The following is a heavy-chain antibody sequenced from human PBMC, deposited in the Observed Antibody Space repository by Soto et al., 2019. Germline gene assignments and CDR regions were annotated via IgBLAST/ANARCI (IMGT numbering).Heavy chain of an antibody. V-gene: IGHV3-30-3*01. CDR1: GFTFSSYA. CDR3: ARDYYRFNSGYGFSMDV. Sequence: QVQLVESGGGVVQPGRSLRLSCAASGFTFSSYAMHWVRQAPGKGLEWVAVISYDGSYKYYADSVKGRFTISRDNSKNTLYLQMNSLSAEDTAVYYCARDYYRFNSGYGFSMDVWGQGTTVTVSS. J-gene: IGHJ6*02. D-gene: IGHD5-12*01. CDR2: ISYDGSYK.